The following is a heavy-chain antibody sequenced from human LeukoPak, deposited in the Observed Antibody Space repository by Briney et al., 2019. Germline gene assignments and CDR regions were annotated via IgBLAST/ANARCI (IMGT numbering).Heavy chain of an antibody. D-gene: IGHD6-19*01. CDR2: IYYSGST. CDR3: ARDLSGWAYFDY. J-gene: IGHJ4*02. CDR1: GGSISSYY. Sequence: SETLSLTCTVSGGSISSYYWSWIRQPPGKGLEWIGYIYYSGSTNYNPSLKSRVTISVDTSKNQFSLKLSSVTAADTAVYYCARDLSGWAYFDYWGQGTLVTVSS. V-gene: IGHV4-59*01.